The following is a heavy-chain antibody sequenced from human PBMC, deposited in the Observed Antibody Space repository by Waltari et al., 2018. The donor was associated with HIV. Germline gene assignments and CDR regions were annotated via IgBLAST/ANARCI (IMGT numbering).Heavy chain of an antibody. CDR1: GFTVSSNY. V-gene: IGHV3-53*02. Sequence: EVQLVETGGGLIQPGGSLRLSCAASGFTVSSNYMSCVRPAPGKGLEWVSVIYSGGSTYYADSVKGRFTISRDNSKNTLYLQMNSLRAEDTAVYYCARENAGSSGSPFDYWGQGTLVTVSS. D-gene: IGHD6-6*01. J-gene: IGHJ4*02. CDR2: IYSGGST. CDR3: ARENAGSSGSPFDY.